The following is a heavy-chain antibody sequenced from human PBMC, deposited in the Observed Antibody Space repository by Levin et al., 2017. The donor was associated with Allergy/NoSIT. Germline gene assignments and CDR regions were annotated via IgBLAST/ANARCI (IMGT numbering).Heavy chain of an antibody. CDR3: ARVSYNWNDEDY. CDR2: INHSGST. D-gene: IGHD1-20*01. V-gene: IGHV4-34*01. J-gene: IGHJ4*02. CDR1: GGSFSGYY. Sequence: PSETLSLTCAVYGGSFSGYYWSWIRQPPGKGLEWIGEINHSGSTNYNPSLKSRVTISVDTSKNQFSLKLSSVTAADTAVYYCARVSYNWNDEDYWGQGTLVTVSS.